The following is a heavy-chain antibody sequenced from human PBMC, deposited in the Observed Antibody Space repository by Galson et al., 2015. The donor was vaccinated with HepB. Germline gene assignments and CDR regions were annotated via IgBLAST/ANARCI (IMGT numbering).Heavy chain of an antibody. Sequence: QSGAEVKEPGESLKISCKASGYRFSNYWIGWVRQMPGKGLEWIGIIYPSDYDLRYSPSLQGQVTISVDKSVTTTYLQWDSLKASDSAMYYCARRSFSYVDYWGQGTLVTVSS. J-gene: IGHJ4*02. CDR1: GYRFSNYW. CDR3: ARRSFSYVDY. V-gene: IGHV5-51*01. D-gene: IGHD3-16*01. CDR2: IYPSDYDL.